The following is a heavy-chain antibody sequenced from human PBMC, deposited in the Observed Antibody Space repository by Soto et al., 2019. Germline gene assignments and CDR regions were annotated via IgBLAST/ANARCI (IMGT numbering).Heavy chain of an antibody. D-gene: IGHD6-6*01. CDR1: GYTFTGYY. CDR2: INPNSGGT. J-gene: IGHJ4*02. V-gene: IGHV1-2*04. Sequence: ASVKVSCKASGYTFTGYYMHWVRQAPGQGLEWMGWINPNSGGTNYAQKFQGWVTMTRDTSISTAYMELSRLRSDDTAVYYCAREYSSSTTLDYWGQGTMVTAPQ. CDR3: AREYSSSTTLDY.